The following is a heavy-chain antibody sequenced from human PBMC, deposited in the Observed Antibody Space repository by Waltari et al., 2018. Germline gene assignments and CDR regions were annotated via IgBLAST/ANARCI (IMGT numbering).Heavy chain of an antibody. D-gene: IGHD3-16*01. Sequence: QLQLVESGGGVVQPGEYLRRSCAASGFSLRHYGLHWVRPAPGRGLEWVALLWFEGGDEYYADSVRGRFTISRDNSKNILYLHMDSLRVDDTAVYYCAKDAFGNTYMDHWGQGTLVTVSS. V-gene: IGHV3-30*02. CDR1: GFSLRHYG. CDR3: AKDAFGNTYMDH. J-gene: IGHJ4*02. CDR2: LWFEGGDE.